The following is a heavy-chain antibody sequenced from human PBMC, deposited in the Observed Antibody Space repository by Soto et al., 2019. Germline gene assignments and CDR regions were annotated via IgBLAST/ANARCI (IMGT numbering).Heavy chain of an antibody. D-gene: IGHD3-22*01. V-gene: IGHV3-74*03. CDR2: ISSDGSSI. CDR3: ARFGTYYETSGFLY. CDR1: GFSIVNNW. J-gene: IGHJ4*02. Sequence: GGSLRLSCAASGFSIVNNWMHWVRQAPGKGPVWLSRISSDGSSITYADSVKGRFTISRDNAKNTLYLQMNSLRAEDTAVYYCARFGTYYETSGFLYWGQGTLVTVSS.